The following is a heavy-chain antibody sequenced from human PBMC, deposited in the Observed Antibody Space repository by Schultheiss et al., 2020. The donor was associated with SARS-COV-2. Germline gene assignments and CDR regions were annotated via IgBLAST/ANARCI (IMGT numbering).Heavy chain of an antibody. Sequence: SETLSLTCTVSGGSISSGGDYWTWIRQPAGKGLEWIGRIYASGSTTYNPSLKSRVTISVDTSKNQFSLKLSSVTAADTAVYYCARETRTDSGSYYQPWGQGTLVTVSS. CDR3: ARETRTDSGSYYQP. J-gene: IGHJ1*01. D-gene: IGHD1-26*01. CDR2: IYASGST. CDR1: GGSISSGGDY. V-gene: IGHV4-61*02.